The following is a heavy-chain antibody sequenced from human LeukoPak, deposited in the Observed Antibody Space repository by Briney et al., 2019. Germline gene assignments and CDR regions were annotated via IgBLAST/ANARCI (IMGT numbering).Heavy chain of an antibody. V-gene: IGHV3-30*02. CDR2: IWYDGNNK. J-gene: IGHJ4*02. Sequence: GGSLRLSCAASEFTFSSYGMHWVRQAPGKGLEWVAFIWYDGNNKYYADSVKGRFTISRDSSKNTLYQQMNSLRAEDTAVYYCAKDPLQYGSGSYYFDDWGQGTLVTVSS. D-gene: IGHD3-10*01. CDR3: AKDPLQYGSGSYYFDD. CDR1: EFTFSSYG.